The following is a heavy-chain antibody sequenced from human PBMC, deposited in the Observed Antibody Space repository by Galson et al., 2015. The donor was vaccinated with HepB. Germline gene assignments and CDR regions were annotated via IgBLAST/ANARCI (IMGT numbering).Heavy chain of an antibody. V-gene: IGHV1-69*04. Sequence: SVKVSCKASGGTFSSYAISWVRQAPGQGLEWMGRIIPILGIANYAQKFQGRVTITADKSTSTAYMELSSLRSEDTAVYYCARDGTYDSSGYYYADAFDIWGHGTMVTVSS. CDR1: GGTFSSYA. CDR2: IIPILGIA. J-gene: IGHJ3*02. CDR3: ARDGTYDSSGYYYADAFDI. D-gene: IGHD3-22*01.